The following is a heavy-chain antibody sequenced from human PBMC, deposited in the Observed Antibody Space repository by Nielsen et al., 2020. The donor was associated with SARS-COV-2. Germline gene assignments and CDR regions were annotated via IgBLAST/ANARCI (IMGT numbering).Heavy chain of an antibody. Sequence: SVKVSCKTSGGTFRSYAINWVRQAPGQALEWMGGIIPVSDITTYAQKFQGRVTMTAEDSTRTAYMELTSLRSDDTAVYYCARGCGVFGISYGSGCYYFDYWGQGTLVTVSS. V-gene: IGHV1-69*13. J-gene: IGHJ4*02. CDR2: IIPVSDIT. CDR3: ARGCGVFGISYGSGCYYFDY. D-gene: IGHD3-10*01. CDR1: GGTFRSYA.